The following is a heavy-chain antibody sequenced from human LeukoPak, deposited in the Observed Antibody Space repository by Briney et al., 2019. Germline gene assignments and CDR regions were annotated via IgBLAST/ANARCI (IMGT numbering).Heavy chain of an antibody. J-gene: IGHJ4*02. CDR2: INPYSGGT. CDR1: GYTFSDYY. D-gene: IGHD6-19*01. CDR3: ATLRRSGWYIGD. Sequence: ASEKVSCKASGYTFSDYYMHWVRQAPGQGLEWMGWINPYSGGTNYAEKFQGRVTMTRDTSMTTAYMELSSLRSDDTAMYYCATLRRSGWYIGDWGQGTLVTVSS. V-gene: IGHV1-2*02.